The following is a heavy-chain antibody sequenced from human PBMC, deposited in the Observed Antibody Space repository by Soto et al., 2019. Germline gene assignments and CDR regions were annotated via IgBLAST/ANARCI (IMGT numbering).Heavy chain of an antibody. D-gene: IGHD7-27*01. CDR2: IIPIFGAT. V-gene: IGHV1-69*01. CDR3: ARDGDGNAMAY. J-gene: IGHJ4*02. CDR1: GGTFTKYT. Sequence: QVQLVQSGAEVKKPGSSVKVSCKASGGTFTKYTISWVRQAPGQGLEWMGGIIPIFGATNYVQKFRGRVTITADESTSTAYMELSSLTSNDTAVYVCARDGDGNAMAYWGQGTLVTVSS.